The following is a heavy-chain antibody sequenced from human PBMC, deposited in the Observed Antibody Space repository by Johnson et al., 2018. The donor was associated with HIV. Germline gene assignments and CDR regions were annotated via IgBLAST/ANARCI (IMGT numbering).Heavy chain of an antibody. CDR3: ARGGWVFDAFDI. J-gene: IGHJ3*02. V-gene: IGHV3-30-3*01. D-gene: IGHD6-13*01. CDR1: GFTFSSYA. CDR2: ISYDGSNK. Sequence: QVQLVESGGGLVQPGGSLRLSCAASGFTFSSYAMHWVRQAPGNGLEWVAVISYDGSNKYYADSVKGRFTISRDNSKNTLYLQMNSLRAEDPAVYYCARGGWVFDAFDIWGQGTMVTVSS.